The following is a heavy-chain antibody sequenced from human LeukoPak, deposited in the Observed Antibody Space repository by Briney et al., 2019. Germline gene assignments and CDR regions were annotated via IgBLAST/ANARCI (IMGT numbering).Heavy chain of an antibody. CDR1: GYSISSGYY. V-gene: IGHV4-38-2*02. Sequence: SETLSLTCTVSGYSISSGYYWGWIRQSPGKGLEWIGNIYRRGSTHYNPSLKSRVTISMDTSKNQFSLKLSSVTAADTAVYYCARGVRSAWYWAFDYWGQGTLVTVSS. J-gene: IGHJ4*02. CDR3: ARGVRSAWYWAFDY. CDR2: IYRRGST. D-gene: IGHD6-19*01.